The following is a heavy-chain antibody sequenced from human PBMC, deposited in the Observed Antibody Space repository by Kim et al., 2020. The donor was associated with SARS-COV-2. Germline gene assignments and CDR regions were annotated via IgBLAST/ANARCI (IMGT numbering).Heavy chain of an antibody. D-gene: IGHD4-17*01. J-gene: IGHJ4*02. CDR3: ARGYGDYGY. V-gene: IGHV3-11*05. CDR2: ISGGERRNT. CDR1: GFTFNDFY. Sequence: GGSLRLSCTASGFTFNDFYMSWIRQAPGKGLEWVSYISGGERRNTNYADSVKGRFTISRDTAKNSLYLEMNSLRADDTAVYYCARGYGDYGYWGRGTLVTVSS.